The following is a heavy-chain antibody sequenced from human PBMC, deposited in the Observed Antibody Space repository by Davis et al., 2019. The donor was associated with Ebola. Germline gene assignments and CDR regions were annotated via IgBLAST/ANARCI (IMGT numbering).Heavy chain of an antibody. Sequence: GGSLRLSCAASGFTFSDYYMSWIRQAPGKGLEWVSYISSSSSYTNYADSVKGRFTISRDNAKNSLYLQMNSLRAEDTAVYYCARDEANYYDSSGYRYYYYYYGMDVWGKGTTVTVSS. CDR2: ISSSSSYT. D-gene: IGHD3-22*01. J-gene: IGHJ6*04. CDR1: GFTFSDYY. CDR3: ARDEANYYDSSGYRYYYYYYGMDV. V-gene: IGHV3-11*06.